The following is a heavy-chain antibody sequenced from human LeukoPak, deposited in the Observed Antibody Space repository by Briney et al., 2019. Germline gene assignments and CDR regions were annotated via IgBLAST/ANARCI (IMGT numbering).Heavy chain of an antibody. D-gene: IGHD3-16*02. V-gene: IGHV3-66*01. CDR2: IYSGGST. CDR3: ATQYDYVWGSYRYTHDY. CDR1: GFTVSSNY. J-gene: IGHJ4*02. Sequence: GGSLRLSCSASGFTVSSNYISWVRQAPGKGLEWVSVIYSGGSTYYADSVKGRFTISRDNSKNTLYLQMNSLRAEDTAVYYCATQYDYVWGSYRYTHDYWGQGTLVTVSS.